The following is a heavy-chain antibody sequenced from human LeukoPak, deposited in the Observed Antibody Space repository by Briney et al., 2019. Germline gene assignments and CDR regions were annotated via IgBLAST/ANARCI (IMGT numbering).Heavy chain of an antibody. CDR2: LSSSGDTI. V-gene: IGHV3-48*03. Sequence: GGSLRLSCAASGFTFSSYEMNWVRQAPGKGLEWISYLSSSGDTIYYAGSVKGRFTISRDNAKNSLFLQMNSLRAEDTAIYYCARGYTKSQGTFDIWGQGTMVTVSS. CDR3: ARGYTKSQGTFDI. CDR1: GFTFSSYE. D-gene: IGHD2-8*01. J-gene: IGHJ3*02.